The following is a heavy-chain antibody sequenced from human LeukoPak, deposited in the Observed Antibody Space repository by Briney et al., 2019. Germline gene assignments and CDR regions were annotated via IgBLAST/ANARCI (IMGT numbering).Heavy chain of an antibody. J-gene: IGHJ5*02. CDR1: GFTFSSYA. V-gene: IGHV3-23*01. CDR3: ANDIGSTSGGAWFDP. Sequence: PGGSLRLSCAASGFTFSSYAMSWVRQAPGKGREWVSAMSGSGGSTYYADSVNGRFPISRDNAKNSLYLQMNSLRAEDTALYYCANDIGSTSGGAWFDPWGQGTLVTVSS. D-gene: IGHD2-2*01. CDR2: MSGSGGST.